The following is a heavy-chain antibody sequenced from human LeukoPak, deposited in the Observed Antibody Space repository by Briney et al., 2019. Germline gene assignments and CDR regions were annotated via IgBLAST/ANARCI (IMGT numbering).Heavy chain of an antibody. CDR2: IYYTGST. CDR1: GGSITGFY. D-gene: IGHD3-10*01. J-gene: IGHJ4*02. CDR3: ARDQTYSGSGIYTYFDY. V-gene: IGHV4-59*12. Sequence: SETLSLTCTVSGGSITGFYWSWIRQPPGKGLEWIGYIYYTGSTNYNPSLRSRVTISADTSKNHFSLKLTSVTAADTAVYYCARDQTYSGSGIYTYFDYWGQGILVTVSS.